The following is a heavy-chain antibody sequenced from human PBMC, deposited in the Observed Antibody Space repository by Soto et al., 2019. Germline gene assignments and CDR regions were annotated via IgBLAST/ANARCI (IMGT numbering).Heavy chain of an antibody. J-gene: IGHJ4*02. CDR2: INPSGGT. Sequence: SETLSLTCAVYGGSFSTEYWSWIRQPPGKGRKWIGEINPSGGTNYNPSLKSRVTISVATSKNQFSLKLSSVTAAHTAVYSCARVLAARASRDFDYWGQGTLVTVSS. D-gene: IGHD6-6*01. V-gene: IGHV4-34*01. CDR3: ARVLAARASRDFDY. CDR1: GGSFSTEY.